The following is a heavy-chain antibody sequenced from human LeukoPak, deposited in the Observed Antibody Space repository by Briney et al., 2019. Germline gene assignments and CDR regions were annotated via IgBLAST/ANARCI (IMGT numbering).Heavy chain of an antibody. J-gene: IGHJ4*02. CDR3: ARDFWTIAVAGYVDY. Sequence: PGRSLRLSCAASGFTFSSYGMHWVRQAPGKGLEWVAVISYDGSNKYYADSVKGRFTISRDNSKNTLYLQMNSLRAEDTAVYYCARDFWTIAVAGYVDYWGQGTLVTVSS. CDR1: GFTFSSYG. D-gene: IGHD6-19*01. V-gene: IGHV3-30*03. CDR2: ISYDGSNK.